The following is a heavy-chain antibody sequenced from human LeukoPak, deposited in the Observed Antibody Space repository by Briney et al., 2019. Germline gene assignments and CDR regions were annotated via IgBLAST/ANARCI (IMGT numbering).Heavy chain of an antibody. D-gene: IGHD3-9*01. V-gene: IGHV1-24*01. J-gene: IGHJ4*02. Sequence: ASVKVSCKVSGYTLTELSVHWVRQAPGKGLEWMGGFDPEDGETIYAQKFQGRVTMTEDTSTDTAYMELSSLRSEDTAVYYCATSNDILTGYPLYYFDYWGQGTLVTVSS. CDR2: FDPEDGET. CDR1: GYTLTELS. CDR3: ATSNDILTGYPLYYFDY.